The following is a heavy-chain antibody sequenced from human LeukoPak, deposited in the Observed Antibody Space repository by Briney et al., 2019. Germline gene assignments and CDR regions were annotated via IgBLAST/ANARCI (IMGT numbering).Heavy chain of an antibody. V-gene: IGHV1-2*02. CDR2: INPNSGGT. CDR1: GYTFTGYY. J-gene: IGHJ4*02. CDR3: AREHSSSSSRYFDY. Sequence: ASVKVSCKASGYTFTGYYMHWVRQAPGRGLEWMGWINPNSGGTNYAQKFQGRVTMTRDTSISTAYMELSRLRSDDTAVYYCAREHSSSSSRYFDYWGQGTLVTVSS. D-gene: IGHD6-6*01.